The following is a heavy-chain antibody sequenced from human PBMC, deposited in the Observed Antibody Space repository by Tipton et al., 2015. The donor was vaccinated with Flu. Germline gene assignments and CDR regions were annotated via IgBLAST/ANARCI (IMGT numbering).Heavy chain of an antibody. CDR3: ARDGFITMIVVVTPGAFGI. CDR2: IYYSGNT. CDR1: GGSISSSSYY. J-gene: IGHJ3*02. Sequence: TLSLTCTVSGGSISSSSYYWGWIRQPPGKGLEWIGSIYYSGNTYYNPSLKSRVTISVDTSKNQFSLKLSSVTAADTAVYYCARDGFITMIVVVTPGAFGIWGQGTMVTVSS. V-gene: IGHV4-39*07. D-gene: IGHD3-22*01.